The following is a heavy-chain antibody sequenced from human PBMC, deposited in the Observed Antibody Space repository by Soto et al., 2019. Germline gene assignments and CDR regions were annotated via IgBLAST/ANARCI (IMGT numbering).Heavy chain of an antibody. CDR3: ARGPPGYSNSWYLVDP. Sequence: ASVKVSCKASGYTFTAYHMQWVRQAPGQGLEWLGWINANSGVTKYAQRFQGRVTMTRDLSLNTAYMELSSLRSDDTAVYYCARGPPGYSNSWYLVDPWGQGTLVTVS. CDR2: INANSGVT. V-gene: IGHV1-2*02. D-gene: IGHD6-13*01. CDR1: GYTFTAYH. J-gene: IGHJ5*02.